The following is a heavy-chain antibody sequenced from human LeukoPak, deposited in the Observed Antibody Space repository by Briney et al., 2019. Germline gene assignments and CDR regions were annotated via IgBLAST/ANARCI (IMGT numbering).Heavy chain of an antibody. CDR2: INPNSGGT. CDR1: GYTFTGYY. Sequence: ASVKVSCKASGYTFTGYYMHWVRQAPGQGLEWMGWINPNSGGTNYAQKFQGRVTMTRDTSISTAYMELSRLRSDDTAVYYCARISLVYYDSSGYFSPSAEYFQHWGQGTLVTVSS. J-gene: IGHJ1*01. D-gene: IGHD3-22*01. CDR3: ARISLVYYDSSGYFSPSAEYFQH. V-gene: IGHV1-2*02.